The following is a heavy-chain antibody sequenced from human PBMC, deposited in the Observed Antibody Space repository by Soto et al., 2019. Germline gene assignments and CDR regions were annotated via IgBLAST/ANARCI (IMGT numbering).Heavy chain of an antibody. J-gene: IGHJ4*02. CDR3: AISQDRGGRTTFIY. CDR1: GFTFDDNA. D-gene: IGHD3-16*01. Sequence: PGGSLRLSCAVSGFTFDDNAMHWVRQAPEKGLEWVSGINWKSDIGYADSVKGRFTISRDNAVNSLYLQMNSLRAEDTALYYCAISQDRGGRTTFIYWGQGTKVTVSS. V-gene: IGHV3-9*01. CDR2: INWKSDI.